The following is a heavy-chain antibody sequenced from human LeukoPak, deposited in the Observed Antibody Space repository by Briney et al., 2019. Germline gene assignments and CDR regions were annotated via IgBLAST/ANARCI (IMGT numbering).Heavy chain of an antibody. CDR2: THYTGET. V-gene: IGHV4-59*08. J-gene: IGHJ4*02. Sequence: SETLSLTCSVSGGSISSHYWSWIRQPPGKGLEWLGYTHYTGETRSIPSVRSRLTMSTDTSKNQVSLTLSFVTAADTAVYYCARLTHPDSSGRSFDYWGQGTLVTVSS. D-gene: IGHD3-22*01. CDR3: ARLTHPDSSGRSFDY. CDR1: GGSISSHY.